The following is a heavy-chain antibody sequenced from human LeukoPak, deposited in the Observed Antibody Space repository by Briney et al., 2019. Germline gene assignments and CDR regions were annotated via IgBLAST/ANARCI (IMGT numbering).Heavy chain of an antibody. CDR1: GFTFSTYW. D-gene: IGHD3-3*01. CDR2: IYYSGST. V-gene: IGHV4-39*01. Sequence: GSLRLSCAASGFTFSTYWMHWVRQAPGKGLEWIGSIYYSGSTYYNPSLKSRVTISVDTSKNQFSLKLSSVTAADTAVYYCARRNYDFWSGYFGRKYYFDYWGQGTLVTVSS. J-gene: IGHJ4*02. CDR3: ARRNYDFWSGYFGRKYYFDY.